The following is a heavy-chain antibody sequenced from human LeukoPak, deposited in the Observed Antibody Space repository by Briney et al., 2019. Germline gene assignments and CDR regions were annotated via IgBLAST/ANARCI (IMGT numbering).Heavy chain of an antibody. CDR2: IWYDGSNK. CDR3: ARNRPEAETMIVRRHAYYFDY. V-gene: IGHV3-33*01. Sequence: PGRSLRLSCAASGFTFSSYGMHWVRQAPGKGLEWVAVIWYDGSNKYYADSVKGRFTISRDNSKNTLYLQMNSLRAEDTAVYYCARNRPEAETMIVRRHAYYFDYWGQGTLVTVSS. J-gene: IGHJ4*02. D-gene: IGHD3-22*01. CDR1: GFTFSSYG.